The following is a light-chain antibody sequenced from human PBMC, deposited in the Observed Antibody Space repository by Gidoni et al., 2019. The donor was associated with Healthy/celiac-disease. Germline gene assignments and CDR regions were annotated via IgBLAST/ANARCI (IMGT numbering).Light chain of an antibody. CDR2: AAS. J-gene: IGKJ4*01. Sequence: DIQVTQSPSSLSASVGDRVTITCRASQNIISYLNLYQQKPGKAPKPLMYAASSLQSGVPSRFCGSGSGTDFIPLTSSLLPQEFSTSYCRQRYSTPLTFGGGTKLEIK. V-gene: IGKV1-39*01. CDR3: RQRYSTPLT. CDR1: QNIISY.